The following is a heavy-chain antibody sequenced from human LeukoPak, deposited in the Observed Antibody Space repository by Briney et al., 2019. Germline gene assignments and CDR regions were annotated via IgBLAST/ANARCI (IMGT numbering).Heavy chain of an antibody. J-gene: IGHJ4*02. CDR1: GGSISSHY. V-gene: IGHV4-59*11. D-gene: IGHD3-9*01. CDR2: IYYSGST. Sequence: PSETLSLTCTVSGGSISSHYWSWIRQPPGKGLEWIGYIYYSGSTNYNPSLKSRVTISVDTSKNQFSLKLGSVTAADTAVYYCARGAYYDILTGLDYWGQGTLVTVSS. CDR3: ARGAYYDILTGLDY.